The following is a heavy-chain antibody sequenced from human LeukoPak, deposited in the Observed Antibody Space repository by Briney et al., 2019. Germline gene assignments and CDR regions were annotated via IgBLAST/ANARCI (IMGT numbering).Heavy chain of an antibody. D-gene: IGHD2-2*01. V-gene: IGHV1-69*05. Sequence: SVKVSCKASGGTFSSYAISWVRQAPGQALDGRGGIIPIFVTANYAQKFKARVTITTDESTSTAYMELSSLRSEDTAVYYCAREFLGYCSSTSCPPRYYYYMDVWGKGTTVTVSS. CDR2: IIPIFVTA. CDR1: GGTFSSYA. J-gene: IGHJ6*03. CDR3: AREFLGYCSSTSCPPRYYYYMDV.